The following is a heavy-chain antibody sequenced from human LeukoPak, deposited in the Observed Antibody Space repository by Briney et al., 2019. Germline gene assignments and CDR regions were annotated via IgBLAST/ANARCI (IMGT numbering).Heavy chain of an antibody. D-gene: IGHD4-17*01. Sequence: PGGSLRLSCAASGFTFSSYAMSWVRQAPGKGLEWVSHISSSGSTIYYADSVKGRFTISRDNAKNSLYLQMNSLRAEDTAVYCCARQYGDYGGYYYFDYWGQGTLVTVSS. J-gene: IGHJ4*02. CDR1: GFTFSSYA. CDR3: ARQYGDYGGYYYFDY. CDR2: ISSSGSTI. V-gene: IGHV3-48*04.